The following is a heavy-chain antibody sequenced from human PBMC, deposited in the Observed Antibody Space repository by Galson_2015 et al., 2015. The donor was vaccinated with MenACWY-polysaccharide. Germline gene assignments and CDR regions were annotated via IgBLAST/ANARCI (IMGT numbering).Heavy chain of an antibody. J-gene: IGHJ4*02. D-gene: IGHD2-2*01. CDR1: GFTFSNYA. Sequence: SLRLSCAASGFTFSNYAMSWVRQAPGKGLEWVSTIGGSDSNTHYADSVKGRFTISRDNSKNTLSLRMNSLRAEDTAVYYCARVRYSTGKYQFDYWGQGTLVAVSS. CDR2: IGGSDSNT. V-gene: IGHV3-23*01. CDR3: ARVRYSTGKYQFDY.